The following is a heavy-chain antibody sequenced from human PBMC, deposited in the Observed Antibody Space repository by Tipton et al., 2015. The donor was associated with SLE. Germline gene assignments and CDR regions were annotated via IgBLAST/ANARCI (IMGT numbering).Heavy chain of an antibody. V-gene: IGHV4-39*07. J-gene: IGHJ4*02. CDR2: IYYSGST. CDR3: ARGYRAMFDY. CDR1: GGSISSSSYY. Sequence: LRLSCTVSGGSISSSSYYWGWIRQPPGKGLEWIGSIYYSGSTYYNPSLKSRVTISVDTSKNQFSLQLNSVTPEDTAVYYCARGYRAMFDYWGQGTLVTVSS. D-gene: IGHD2-2*01.